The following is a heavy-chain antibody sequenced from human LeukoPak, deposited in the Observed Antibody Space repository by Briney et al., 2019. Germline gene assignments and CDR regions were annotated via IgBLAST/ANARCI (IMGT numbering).Heavy chain of an antibody. J-gene: IGHJ3*02. CDR1: GFTVSSNY. D-gene: IGHD3-10*01. V-gene: IGHV3-53*01. CDR3: ARTLWIKGGHDAFDI. CDR2: IYSGGST. Sequence: GGSLRLSCAASGFTVSSNYMSWVRQAPGKGLEWVSVIYSGGSTYYADSVKGRFTISRDNSKNTLYLQMNSLRAEDTAVYYCARTLWIKGGHDAFDIWGQGTMVTVSS.